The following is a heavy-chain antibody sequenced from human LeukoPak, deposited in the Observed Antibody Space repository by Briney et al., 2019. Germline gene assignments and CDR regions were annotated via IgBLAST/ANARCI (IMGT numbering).Heavy chain of an antibody. J-gene: IGHJ6*03. V-gene: IGHV4-61*02. CDR2: IYTSGST. CDR3: ASNYGDYVRYYYYMDV. CDR1: GGSISSGSYY. Sequence: SQTLSLTCTVSGGSISSGSYYWSWIRQPAGKGLEWIGRIYTSGSTNYNPSLKSRVTISVDTSKNQFSLKLSSVTAADTAVYYCASNYGDYVRYYYYMDVWGKGTTVIVSS. D-gene: IGHD4-17*01.